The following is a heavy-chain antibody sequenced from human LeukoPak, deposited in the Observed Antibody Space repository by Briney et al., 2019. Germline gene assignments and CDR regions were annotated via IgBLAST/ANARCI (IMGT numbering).Heavy chain of an antibody. V-gene: IGHV3-64*01. D-gene: IGHD1-26*01. Sequence: PGGSLRLSCTASGFALGSFAMHWVRQGAGKRLEYISAISVNGITTYYDTSVKGRCVISRDNSRNKLYLQMCRLRPEDTAMYFCVRGGASGIDYWGRGALVTVS. CDR3: VRGGASGIDY. CDR1: GFALGSFA. J-gene: IGHJ4*02. CDR2: ISVNGITT.